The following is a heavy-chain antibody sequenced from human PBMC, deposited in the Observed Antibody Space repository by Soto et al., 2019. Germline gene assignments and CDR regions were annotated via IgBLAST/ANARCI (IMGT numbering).Heavy chain of an antibody. Sequence: QVQLQESGPGLVKPSETLSLTCTVSGGSINNYYWNWIRQPPGKGLEWIGYSYSRGSTNYNPSLKSRVSISVDTSKNQFSLKVNSATAADTAVYYCARGRVPYSKSSHYWGQGTLVTVSS. V-gene: IGHV4-59*01. CDR1: GGSINNYY. CDR2: SYSRGST. CDR3: ARGRVPYSKSSHY. J-gene: IGHJ4*02. D-gene: IGHD6-6*01.